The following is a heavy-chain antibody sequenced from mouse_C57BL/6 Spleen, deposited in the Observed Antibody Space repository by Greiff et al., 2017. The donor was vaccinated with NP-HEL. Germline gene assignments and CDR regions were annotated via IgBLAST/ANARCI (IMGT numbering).Heavy chain of an antibody. D-gene: IGHD1-1*01. J-gene: IGHJ2*01. CDR3: ARLSHYYGSSHFDY. Sequence: EVQVVESGGDLVKPGGSLKLSCAASGFTFSSYGMSWVRQTPDKRLEWVATISSGGSYTYYPDSVKGRFTISRDNAKNTLYLQMSSLKSEDTAMYYCARLSHYYGSSHFDYWGQGTTLTVSS. CDR2: ISSGGSYT. CDR1: GFTFSSYG. V-gene: IGHV5-6*01.